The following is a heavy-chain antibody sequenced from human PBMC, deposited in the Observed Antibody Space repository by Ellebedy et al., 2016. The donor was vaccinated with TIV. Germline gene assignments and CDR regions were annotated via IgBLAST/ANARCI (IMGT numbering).Heavy chain of an antibody. J-gene: IGHJ4*02. Sequence: SETLSLTXAVYGGSFSGYYWSWIRQPPGKGLEWIGEINHSGSTNYNPSLKSRVTISVDTSKNQFSLKLSSVTAADTAVYYCARGPPWWELQKSFDYWGQGTLVTVSS. CDR2: INHSGST. CDR1: GGSFSGYY. V-gene: IGHV4-34*01. CDR3: ARGPPWWELQKSFDY. D-gene: IGHD1-26*01.